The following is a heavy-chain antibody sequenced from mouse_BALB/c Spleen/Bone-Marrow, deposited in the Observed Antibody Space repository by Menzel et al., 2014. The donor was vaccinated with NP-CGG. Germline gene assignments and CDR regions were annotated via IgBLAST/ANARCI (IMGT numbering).Heavy chain of an antibody. V-gene: IGHV10-1*02. CDR1: GFTFNTYA. CDR2: IRSESNNYAT. Sequence: EVQVVESGGGLVQPKGSLKLSCAASGFTFNTYAMNWVRQAPGKGLEWVARIRSESNNYATYYADSVKDRFTISRDDSQSMLYLQMNNLKTEDTAMYYCVRQNYDYAWFAYWGQGTLVTVSA. D-gene: IGHD2-4*01. J-gene: IGHJ3*01. CDR3: VRQNYDYAWFAY.